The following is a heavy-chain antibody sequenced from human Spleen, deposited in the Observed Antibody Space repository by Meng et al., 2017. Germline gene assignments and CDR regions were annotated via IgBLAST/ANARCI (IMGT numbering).Heavy chain of an antibody. CDR3: ARDPHTTGTYDL. CDR2: IYYTGST. CDR1: GDSFTSGNYY. Sequence: QVHLQASGPGLVRPSETLSLTCTVSGDSFTSGNYYWSWIRQPPGKGPEWIGYIYYTGSTNYNPSLKSRLTMSIDTSKNRFSLKLTSVTAADTAVYYCARDPHTTGTYDLWGQGTLVTVSS. J-gene: IGHJ5*02. V-gene: IGHV4-61*03. D-gene: IGHD1-1*01.